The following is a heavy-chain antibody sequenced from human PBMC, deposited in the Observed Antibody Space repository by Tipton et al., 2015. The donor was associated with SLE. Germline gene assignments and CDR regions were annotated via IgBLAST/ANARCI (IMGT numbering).Heavy chain of an antibody. CDR3: ARAREVGASLAY. CDR2: IYSGGST. CDR1: GFSISDYY. Sequence: SLRLSCAASGFSISDYYLSWVSQAPGKGLEWVSGIYSGGSTYYADSVKGRFTLSRDTSKNTLYLQMNSLRAEDTAVYYCARAREVGASLAYWGQGTLVTVSS. J-gene: IGHJ4*02. D-gene: IGHD1-26*01. V-gene: IGHV3-53*01.